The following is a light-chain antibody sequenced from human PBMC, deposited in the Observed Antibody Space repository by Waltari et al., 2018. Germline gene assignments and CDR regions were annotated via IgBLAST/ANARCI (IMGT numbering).Light chain of an antibody. CDR3: QQYATSPLT. Sequence: EILLTQSPGTLSLSPGEGATLSYRASQNVSNSFLAWYQQKPGQAPRLLIYAASKRATGIPDRFSGSGSGTDFTVTISRLDPEDFAVYFCQQYATSPLTFGGGTRVDVK. J-gene: IGKJ4*01. CDR1: QNVSNSF. CDR2: AAS. V-gene: IGKV3-20*01.